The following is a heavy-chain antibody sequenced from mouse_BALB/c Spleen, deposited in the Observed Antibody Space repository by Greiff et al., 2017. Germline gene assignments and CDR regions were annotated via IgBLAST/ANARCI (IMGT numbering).Heavy chain of an antibody. CDR1: GYTFTSYY. CDR3: ARLGGNYLDY. CDR2: IYPGNVNT. J-gene: IGHJ2*01. V-gene: IGHV1S56*01. Sequence: QVQLQQSGPELVKPGASVRISCKASGYTFTSYYIHWVKQRPGQGLEWIGWIYPGNVNTKYNEKFKGKATLTADKSSSTAYMQLSSLTSEDSAVYFCARLGGNYLDYWGQGTTLTVSS.